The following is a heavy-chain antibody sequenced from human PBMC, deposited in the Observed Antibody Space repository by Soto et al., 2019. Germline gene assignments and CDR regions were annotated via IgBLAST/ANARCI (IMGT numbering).Heavy chain of an antibody. CDR2: IYYSGST. V-gene: IGHV4-59*01. CDR1: GGSISSYY. Sequence: QVQLQESGPGLVKPSETLSLTCTVSGGSISSYYWSWIRQPPGKGLEWIGYIYYSGSTNYNPSLKSRVTISVDTSKNQFSLKLSSVTAADTAVYYCAREYSGYGYYYGMDVWRQGTTVTVSS. J-gene: IGHJ6*02. D-gene: IGHD5-12*01. CDR3: AREYSGYGYYYGMDV.